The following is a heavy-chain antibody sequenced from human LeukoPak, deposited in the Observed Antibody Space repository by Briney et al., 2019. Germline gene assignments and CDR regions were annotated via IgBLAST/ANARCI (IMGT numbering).Heavy chain of an antibody. D-gene: IGHD6-13*01. CDR3: ARGIAAAGPGYYYYYGMDV. J-gene: IGHJ6*02. CDR2: ISAYNGNT. Sequence: ASVKVSCKASGYTFTSFGISWVRQAPGQGLEWMGWISAYNGNTNYAQKLQGRVTMTTDTSTSTAYMELRSLRSDDTAVYYCARGIAAAGPGYYYYYGMDVWGQGTTVTVSS. V-gene: IGHV1-18*01. CDR1: GYTFTSFG.